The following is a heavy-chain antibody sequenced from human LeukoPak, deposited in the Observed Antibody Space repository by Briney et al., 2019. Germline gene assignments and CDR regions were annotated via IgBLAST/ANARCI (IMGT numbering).Heavy chain of an antibody. D-gene: IGHD3-22*01. CDR2: INPSGSSS. J-gene: IGHJ4*02. V-gene: IGHV1-46*01. Sequence: ASVKVSCKASGYTFTSYYLHWVRQAPGQGLEWMGIINPSGSSSSYAQKFQGRVTMTTDTSTSTAYMELRSLRSEDTALYYCARSMIVEGRYYFDYWGQGTLVTVSS. CDR3: ARSMIVEGRYYFDY. CDR1: GYTFTSYY.